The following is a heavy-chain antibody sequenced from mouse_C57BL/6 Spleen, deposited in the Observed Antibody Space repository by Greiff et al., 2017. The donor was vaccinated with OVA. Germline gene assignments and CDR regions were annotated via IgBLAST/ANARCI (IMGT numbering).Heavy chain of an antibody. Sequence: QVQLQQSGPELVKPGASVKISCKASGYAFSSSWMNWVKQRPGKGLEWIGRIYPGDGDTNYNGKFKGKATLTADKSSSTAYMQLSSLTSEDSAVYFCANQRFYYLYAMDYWGQGTSVTVSS. D-gene: IGHD2-1*01. J-gene: IGHJ4*01. V-gene: IGHV1-82*01. CDR3: ANQRFYYLYAMDY. CDR2: IYPGDGDT. CDR1: GYAFSSSW.